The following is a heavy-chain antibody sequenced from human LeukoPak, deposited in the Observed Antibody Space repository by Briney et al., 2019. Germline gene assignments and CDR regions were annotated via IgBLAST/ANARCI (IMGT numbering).Heavy chain of an antibody. CDR1: GGSISSGGYS. Sequence: SETLSLTCTVSGGSISSGGYSWSWIRQHPGKGLERIGYIYYSGTHYNPSLKSRVSISVDTSKNQFSLKLSSVTAADTAVYYCARADSSSWTVDYWGQGTLVTVSS. V-gene: IGHV4-31*03. CDR3: ARADSSSWTVDY. J-gene: IGHJ4*02. CDR2: IYYSGT. D-gene: IGHD6-13*01.